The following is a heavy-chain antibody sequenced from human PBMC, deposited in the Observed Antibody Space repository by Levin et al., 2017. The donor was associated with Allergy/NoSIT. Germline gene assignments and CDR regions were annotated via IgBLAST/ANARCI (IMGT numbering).Heavy chain of an antibody. CDR2: IIPILGIA. V-gene: IGHV1-69*04. CDR3: ARGVVGGYYDARGRGNWFDP. J-gene: IGHJ5*02. CDR1: GGTFSSYA. Sequence: SGESLKISCQASGGTFSSYAISWVRQAPGQGLEWMGRIIPILGIANYAQKFQGRVTITADKSTSTAYMELSSLRSEDTAVYYCARGVVGGYYDARGRGNWFDPWGQGTLVTVSS. D-gene: IGHD3-22*01.